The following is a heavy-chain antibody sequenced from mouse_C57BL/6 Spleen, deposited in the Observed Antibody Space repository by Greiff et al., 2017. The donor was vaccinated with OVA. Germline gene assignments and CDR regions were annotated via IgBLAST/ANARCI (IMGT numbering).Heavy chain of an antibody. Sequence: VQLQQPGAELVKPGASVKLSCKASGYTFTSYWMHWVKQRPGQGLEWIGMIHPNSGSTNYNEKFKSKATLTVDKSSSTAYMQLSSLTSEDSAVYYCARPPLYYGSSYWYFDVWGTGTTVTVSS. D-gene: IGHD1-1*01. CDR1: GYTFTSYW. CDR2: IHPNSGST. V-gene: IGHV1-64*01. CDR3: ARPPLYYGSSYWYFDV. J-gene: IGHJ1*03.